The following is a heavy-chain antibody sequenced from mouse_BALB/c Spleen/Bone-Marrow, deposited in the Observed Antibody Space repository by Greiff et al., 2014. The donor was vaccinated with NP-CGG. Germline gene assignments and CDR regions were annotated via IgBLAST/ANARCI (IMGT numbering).Heavy chain of an antibody. CDR3: ARGWDYEGYFDY. Sequence: ESGAELARPGASVKMSCKASGYSFTSYTMHWVKQRPGQGLEWIGYINPSSGYTNYNQKFKDKATLTADKSSSTAYMQLSSLTSEDSAVYYCARGWDYEGYFDYWGQGTTLTVSS. J-gene: IGHJ2*01. CDR1: GYSFTSYT. D-gene: IGHD2-4*01. CDR2: INPSSGYT. V-gene: IGHV1-4*01.